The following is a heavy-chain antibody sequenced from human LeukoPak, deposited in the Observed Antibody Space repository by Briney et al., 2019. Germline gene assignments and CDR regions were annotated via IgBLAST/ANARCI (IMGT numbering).Heavy chain of an antibody. D-gene: IGHD5-24*01. CDR3: ARAVRWLQPLSYYYYYGMDV. V-gene: IGHV3-48*03. CDR2: ISRSGSTI. CDR1: GFTFSSYE. Sequence: PGGSLRLSCAASGFTFSSYEMNWVRQAPGKGLEWGSYISRSGSTIYYADSVKGRFTISRDNAKNSLYLQMNSLRAEDTAVYYCARAVRWLQPLSYYYYYGMDVWGQGTTVTVSS. J-gene: IGHJ6*01.